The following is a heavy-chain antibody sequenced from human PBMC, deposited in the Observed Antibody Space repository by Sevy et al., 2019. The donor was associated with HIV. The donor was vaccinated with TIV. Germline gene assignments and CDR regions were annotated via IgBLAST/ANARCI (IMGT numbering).Heavy chain of an antibody. V-gene: IGHV4-38-2*02. CDR3: ARDLPGNWFFDL. D-gene: IGHD3-10*01. CDR2: IYHIGST. Sequence: SETLSLTCAVSGYSISSGYYWGWIRQPPGKGLEWIGNIYHIGSTYYNPSLKNRVTISVDTSKNQFSLKLSSVTAADTAVYYCARDLPGNWFFDLWGRGTLVTVSS. J-gene: IGHJ2*01. CDR1: GYSISSGYY.